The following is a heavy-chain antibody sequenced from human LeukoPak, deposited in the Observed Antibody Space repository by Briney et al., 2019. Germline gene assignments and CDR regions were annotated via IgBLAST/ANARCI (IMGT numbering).Heavy chain of an antibody. J-gene: IGHJ4*02. CDR3: AVSDSSGYALLNFDY. V-gene: IGHV1-24*01. CDR1: GYTPTELS. D-gene: IGHD3-22*01. CDR2: FDPEDGET. Sequence: ASVKVSCKVSGYTPTELSMHWVRQAPGKGLEWMGGFDPEDGETIYAQKFQGRVTMTEDTSTDTAYMELSSLRSEDTAVYYCAVSDSSGYALLNFDYWGQGTLVTVSS.